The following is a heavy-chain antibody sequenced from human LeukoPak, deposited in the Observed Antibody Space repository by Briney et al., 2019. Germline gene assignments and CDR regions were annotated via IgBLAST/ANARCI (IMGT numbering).Heavy chain of an antibody. CDR1: GGSISSYY. J-gene: IGHJ4*02. CDR3: ARGSSSWPYYFDY. CDR2: FYYSGST. V-gene: IGHV4-59*01. Sequence: SKTLSLTCTVSGGSISSYYWNWIRQPPGKGLEWSGYFYYSGSTNYNPSLKSRVTISGDTSKNQFSLKLSSVTAADTAMYYCARGSSSWPYYFDYWGQGTLVTVSS. D-gene: IGHD6-13*01.